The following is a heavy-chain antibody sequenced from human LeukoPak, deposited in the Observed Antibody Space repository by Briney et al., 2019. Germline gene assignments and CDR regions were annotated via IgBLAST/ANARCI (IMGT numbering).Heavy chain of an antibody. J-gene: IGHJ6*02. D-gene: IGHD2-21*02. CDR2: INPSGGST. CDR1: GYTFTSYY. Sequence: ASVEVSCKASGYTFTSYYMHWVRQAPGQGLEWMGIINPSGGSTSYAQKFQGRVTMTEDTSTDTAYMELSSLRSEDTAVYYCASLVVTDPYYYYGMDVWGQGTTVTVSS. CDR3: ASLVVTDPYYYYGMDV. V-gene: IGHV1-46*01.